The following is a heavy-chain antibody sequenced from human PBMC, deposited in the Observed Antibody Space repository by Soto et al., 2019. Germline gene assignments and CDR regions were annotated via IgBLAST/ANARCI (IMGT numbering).Heavy chain of an antibody. J-gene: IGHJ5*02. CDR1: GDSIGSGDYY. D-gene: IGHD6-6*01. CDR2: IYKSGRT. Sequence: QVHLQESGPGLLKPSQTLSLTCAVSGDSIGSGDYYWTWIRQSPGKGLEYIGYIYKSGRTYYNPSLKRPPVISLGTSKKQVFLRLTSLTAADTAMYFCARSLSSSSGYFDPWGQGTLVTVSS. CDR3: ARSLSSSSGYFDP. V-gene: IGHV4-30-4*01.